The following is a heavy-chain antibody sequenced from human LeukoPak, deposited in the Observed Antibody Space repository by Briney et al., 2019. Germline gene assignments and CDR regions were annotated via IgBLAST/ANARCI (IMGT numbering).Heavy chain of an antibody. CDR1: GFTFSSYD. CDR3: ARGRRVAGFDY. J-gene: IGHJ4*02. CDR2: IGTAGDT. Sequence: GGSLRLSCAASGFTFSSYDMHWVRQATGKGLEWVSAIGTAGDTYYPGSMKGRFTISRENAKNSLYLQMNSLRAGDTAVYYCARGRRVAGFDYWGQGTLVTVSS. D-gene: IGHD3-3*01. V-gene: IGHV3-13*01.